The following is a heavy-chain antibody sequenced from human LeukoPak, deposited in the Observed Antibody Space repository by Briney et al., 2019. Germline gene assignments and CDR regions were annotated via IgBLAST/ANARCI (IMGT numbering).Heavy chain of an antibody. CDR3: ARSTSGTFDY. V-gene: IGHV3-48*01. CDR2: ITSDRRTI. D-gene: IGHD6-13*01. Sequence: GGSLRLSCAASGFTFSIYSMNWVRQAPGKGLEWVSYITSDRRTISYADPVKGRFTISRDNDKRLLYLQMDSLRAGDTAIYYCARSTSGTFDYWGQGMLVTVSS. CDR1: GFTFSIYS. J-gene: IGHJ4*02.